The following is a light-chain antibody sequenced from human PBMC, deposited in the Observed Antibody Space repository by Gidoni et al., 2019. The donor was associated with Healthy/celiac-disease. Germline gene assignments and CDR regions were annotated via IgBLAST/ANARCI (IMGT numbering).Light chain of an antibody. Sequence: EIVLTQSPATLSLSPGERATLSCRASQSVSSYLAWYQQQPGQAPRLLIYDASNRATGIPARFSGSGSGTDFTLTISSLEPEDFAVYYCQQRRVFGPGTKVDIK. V-gene: IGKV3-11*01. CDR1: QSVSSY. CDR2: DAS. CDR3: QQRRV. J-gene: IGKJ3*01.